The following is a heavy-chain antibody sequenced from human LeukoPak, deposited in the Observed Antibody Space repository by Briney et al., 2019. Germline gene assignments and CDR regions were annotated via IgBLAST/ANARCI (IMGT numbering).Heavy chain of an antibody. CDR3: ARYYYYYYYMDV. Sequence: SETPSLTCTVSGGSISSSSYYWGWIRQPPGKGLEWIGSIYYSGSTYYNPSLKSRVTISVDTSKNQFSLKLSSVTAADTAVYYCARYYYYYYYMDVWGKGTTVTISS. V-gene: IGHV4-39*01. CDR1: GGSISSSSYY. J-gene: IGHJ6*03. CDR2: IYYSGST.